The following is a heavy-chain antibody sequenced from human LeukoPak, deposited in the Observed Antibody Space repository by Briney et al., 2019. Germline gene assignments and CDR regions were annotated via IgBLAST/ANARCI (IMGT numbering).Heavy chain of an antibody. V-gene: IGHV3-11*01. CDR3: AREIASVLYDSSVYYFDY. CDR2: ISSSGSTI. Sequence: GGSLRLSCTASGFTFGDYAMTWVRQAPGKGLEWVSYISSSGSTIYYADSVKGRFTISRDNAKNSLYLQMNSLRAEDTAVYYCAREIASVLYDSSVYYFDYWGQGTLVTVSS. CDR1: GFTFGDYA. J-gene: IGHJ4*02. D-gene: IGHD3-22*01.